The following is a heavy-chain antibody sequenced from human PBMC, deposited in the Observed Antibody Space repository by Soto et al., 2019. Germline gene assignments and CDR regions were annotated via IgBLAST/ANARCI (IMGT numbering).Heavy chain of an antibody. CDR1: GGSVSSSNYY. V-gene: IGHV4-39*01. CDR2: IYYSGNT. Sequence: QLQLQESGPGLVKPSETLSLTCIVSGGSVSSSNYYWGWVRQSPGKGLEWIGSIYYSGNTYYNPSLASRVSMCVEKSNNEFSLKLISVTAADTAVYYCARLEGLATISFFVDFWGQVALVTVSS. J-gene: IGHJ4*02. CDR3: ARLEGLATISFFVDF. D-gene: IGHD3-9*01.